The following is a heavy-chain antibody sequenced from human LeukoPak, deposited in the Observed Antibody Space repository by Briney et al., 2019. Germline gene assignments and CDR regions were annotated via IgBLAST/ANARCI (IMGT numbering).Heavy chain of an antibody. CDR2: IIPIFGTA. J-gene: IGHJ6*03. Sequence: SVKVSRKASGGTFSSYAISWVRQAPGQGLEWMGGIIPIFGTANYAQKFQGRVTITADESTSTAYMELSSLRSDDTAVYYCARVLGQWLILTGYMDVWGKGTTVTVSS. V-gene: IGHV1-69*13. CDR1: GGTFSSYA. D-gene: IGHD6-19*01. CDR3: ARVLGQWLILTGYMDV.